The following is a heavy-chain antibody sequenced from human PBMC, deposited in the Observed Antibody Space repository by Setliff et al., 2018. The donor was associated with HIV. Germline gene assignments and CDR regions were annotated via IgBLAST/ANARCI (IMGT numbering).Heavy chain of an antibody. V-gene: IGHV4-61*02. Sequence: SETLSLTCTVSGGSISSGSYYWSWIRQPAGKGLELIGRIYISGSTNYNPSLKNRVTISVATSKNQFSLKLNSVTTADTAVYYCARSRTSSGYYGVTGYGMDVWGQGTTVTVSS. CDR3: ARSRTSSGYYGVTGYGMDV. CDR1: GGSISSGSYY. D-gene: IGHD3-22*01. CDR2: IYISGST. J-gene: IGHJ6*02.